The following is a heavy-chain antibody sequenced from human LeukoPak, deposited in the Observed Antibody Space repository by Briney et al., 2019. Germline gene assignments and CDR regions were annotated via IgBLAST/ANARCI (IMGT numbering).Heavy chain of an antibody. D-gene: IGHD1-1*01. CDR3: ARAPGSAYNAYYFDY. CDR1: GASISSGGYF. V-gene: IGHV4-31*03. J-gene: IGHJ4*02. Sequence: SETLSLTCTVSGASISSGGYFWGWIRQHPWKGLEWMGYFFYSGSTYYNPSLKSRVTISVDASRNQISLKLSSVTAADTAVYYCARAPGSAYNAYYFDYWGQGTLVTVSS. CDR2: FFYSGST.